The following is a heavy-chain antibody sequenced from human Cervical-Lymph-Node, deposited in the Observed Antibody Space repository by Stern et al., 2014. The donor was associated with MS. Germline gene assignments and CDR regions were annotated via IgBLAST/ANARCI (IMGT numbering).Heavy chain of an antibody. J-gene: IGHJ4*01. CDR3: ARGHCSGGTCYFDS. D-gene: IGHD2-15*01. CDR1: GCSVGSGGYS. V-gene: IGHV4-30-2*01. CDR2: INFTGTT. Sequence: QLQMQESDSRLVKPSQTLSLTCAVSGCSVGSGGYSWNWIRQPPGKGLEWFGNINFTGTTNNNPSFQSRVTISVDRSKSQFYLNLSSLTAADTAVYYCARGHCSGGTCYFDSWGQGTLVTVSS.